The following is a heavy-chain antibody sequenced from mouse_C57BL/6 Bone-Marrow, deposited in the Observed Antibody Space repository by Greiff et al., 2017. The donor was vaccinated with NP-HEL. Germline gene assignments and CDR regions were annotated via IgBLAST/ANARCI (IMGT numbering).Heavy chain of an antibody. Sequence: EVHLVESGGDLVKPGGSLKLSCAASGFTFSSYGMSWVRQTPDKRLEWVATISSGGSYTYYPDSVKGRFTISRDNAKNTLYLQMSSLKSEDTAMYYCAREDSNYAMDDWGQGTSVTVSS. CDR3: AREDSNYAMDD. V-gene: IGHV5-6*01. CDR2: ISSGGSYT. J-gene: IGHJ4*01. CDR1: GFTFSSYG. D-gene: IGHD3-3*01.